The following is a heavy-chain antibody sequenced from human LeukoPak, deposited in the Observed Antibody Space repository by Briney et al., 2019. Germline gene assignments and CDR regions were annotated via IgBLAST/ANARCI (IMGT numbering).Heavy chain of an antibody. Sequence: GGSLRLSCAASGFTFSSYGMHWVRQAPGKGLEWVAFIRYDGSNKYYADSVKGRFTISRDNSKNTLYQQMNSLRAEDTAVYYCAKDRPGQLQSSTEYFQHWGQGTLVTVSS. CDR1: GFTFSSYG. D-gene: IGHD2-2*01. CDR2: IRYDGSNK. CDR3: AKDRPGQLQSSTEYFQH. J-gene: IGHJ1*01. V-gene: IGHV3-30*02.